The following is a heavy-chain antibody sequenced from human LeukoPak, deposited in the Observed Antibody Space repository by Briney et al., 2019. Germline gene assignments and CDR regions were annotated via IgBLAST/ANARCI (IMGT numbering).Heavy chain of an antibody. Sequence: SQTLSLTCTVSGGSISSGGYYLSWIRQHPGKGLEWIVYIYYSGSTYYNPSLKSRVTISVDTSKNQFSLKLSSVTAADTAVYYCARHVYYGGNSHQFDYWGQGTLVTVSS. CDR2: IYYSGST. CDR1: GGSISSGGYY. V-gene: IGHV4-31*03. CDR3: ARHVYYGGNSHQFDY. J-gene: IGHJ4*02. D-gene: IGHD4-17*01.